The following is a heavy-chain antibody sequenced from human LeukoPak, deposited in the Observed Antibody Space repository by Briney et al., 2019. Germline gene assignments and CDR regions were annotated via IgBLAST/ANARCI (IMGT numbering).Heavy chain of an antibody. CDR1: GFIVSTNY. J-gene: IGHJ4*02. CDR2: IYSGGNT. CDR3: ARIVGPSSGWYNFDY. V-gene: IGHV3-53*01. D-gene: IGHD6-19*01. Sequence: GGSLRLSCAASGFIVSTNYMSWVRQAPGKGLEWVSVIYSGGNTVYADSVKGRFTISRDNSKNMVYLQMNSLRAEDTAVYYCARIVGPSSGWYNFDYWGQGALVTVSS.